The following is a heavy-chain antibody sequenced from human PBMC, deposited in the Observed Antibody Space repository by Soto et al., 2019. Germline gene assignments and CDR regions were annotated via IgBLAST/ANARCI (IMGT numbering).Heavy chain of an antibody. CDR2: IIPIFGTA. D-gene: IGHD2-21*01. CDR1: GGTFSSYA. Sequence: ASVKVSCKASGGTFSSYAISWVRQAPGQGLEWMGGIIPIFGTANYAQKFQGRVTITADESTSTAYMELSSLRSEDTAVYYCARGVAIMAYYYGMDVWGQGTTVTVS. V-gene: IGHV1-69*13. CDR3: ARGVAIMAYYYGMDV. J-gene: IGHJ6*02.